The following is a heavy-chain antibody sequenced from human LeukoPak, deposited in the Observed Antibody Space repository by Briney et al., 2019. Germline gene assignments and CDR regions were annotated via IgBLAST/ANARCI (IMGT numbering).Heavy chain of an antibody. Sequence: TGGSLRLSCAASGFTFSSYAMHWVRQAPGKGLEWVAVISYDGSNKYYADSVKGRFTISRDNSKNTLYLQMNSLRAEDTAVYYCARDKPLGSDLDAFDIWGQGTMVTVSS. V-gene: IGHV3-30-3*01. CDR2: ISYDGSNK. J-gene: IGHJ3*02. CDR3: ARDKPLGSDLDAFDI. D-gene: IGHD6-19*01. CDR1: GFTFSSYA.